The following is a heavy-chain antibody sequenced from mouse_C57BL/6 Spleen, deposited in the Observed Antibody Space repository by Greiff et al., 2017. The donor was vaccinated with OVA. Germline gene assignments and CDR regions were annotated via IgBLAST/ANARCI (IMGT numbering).Heavy chain of an antibody. J-gene: IGHJ2*01. CDR3: ARSVYDGYSDY. CDR1: GYTFTSYW. V-gene: IGHV1-64*01. Sequence: QVQLQQPGAELVKPGASVKLSCKASGYTFTSYWMHWVKQRPGQGLEWIGMIHPNSGSTNYNEKFKSKATLTVDKSSSTAYMQLSSLTSEDSAVYYCARSVYDGYSDYWGQGTTLTVSS. D-gene: IGHD2-3*01. CDR2: IHPNSGST.